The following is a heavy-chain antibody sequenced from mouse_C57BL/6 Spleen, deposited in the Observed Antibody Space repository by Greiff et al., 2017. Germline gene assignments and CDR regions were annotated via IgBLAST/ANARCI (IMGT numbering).Heavy chain of an antibody. J-gene: IGHJ4*01. CDR2: INPGSGGT. Sequence: QVQLKESGAELVRPGTSVKVSCKASGYAFTNYLIEWVKQRPGQGLEWIGVINPGSGGTNYNEKFKGKATLTADKSSSTAYMQLSSLTSEDSAVYFCARGLRSSSSAMDYWGQGTSVTVSS. CDR3: ARGLRSSSSAMDY. D-gene: IGHD1-1*01. CDR1: GYAFTNYL. V-gene: IGHV1-54*01.